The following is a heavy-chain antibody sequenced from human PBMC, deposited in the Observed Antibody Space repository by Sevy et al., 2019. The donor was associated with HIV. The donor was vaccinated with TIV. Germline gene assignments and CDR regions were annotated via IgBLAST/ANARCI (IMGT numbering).Heavy chain of an antibody. Sequence: SETLSLTCAVSGGSISSGGYSWSWIRQPPGKGLEWIGYIYHSGSTYYNPSLKSRVTISVDRSKNQFSLKLSSVTAADTAVYYCARALVYRGLRKNWFDPWGQGTLVTVSS. CDR3: ARALVYRGLRKNWFDP. CDR1: GGSISSGGYS. J-gene: IGHJ5*02. D-gene: IGHD2-21*01. CDR2: IYHSGST. V-gene: IGHV4-30-2*01.